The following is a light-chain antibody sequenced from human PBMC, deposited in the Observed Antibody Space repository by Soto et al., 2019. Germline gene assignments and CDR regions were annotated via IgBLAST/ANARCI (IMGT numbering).Light chain of an antibody. Sequence: DIVMTQSPLSLPVTPGEPASISCRSSQSLLHSNGYNYLDWYLQKPGQSPQLLIYLGSNRASGVPGRFSGSGSGQDFTLKISRVEAKDVGVYYCLQALQTPWTFGQGTKVEIK. CDR3: LQALQTPWT. V-gene: IGKV2-28*01. J-gene: IGKJ1*01. CDR1: QSLLHSNGYNY. CDR2: LGS.